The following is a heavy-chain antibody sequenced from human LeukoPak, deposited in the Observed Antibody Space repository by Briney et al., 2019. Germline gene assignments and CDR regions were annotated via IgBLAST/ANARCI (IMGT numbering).Heavy chain of an antibody. D-gene: IGHD6-13*01. J-gene: IGHJ4*02. CDR1: GFTFSSYA. CDR2: ISYDGSNK. CDR3: ARQPSGSWFVDY. Sequence: GGSLRLSCAASGFTFSSYAMHWVRQAPGKGLEWVAVISYDGSNKYYADSVKGRFTISRENSKNTLYLQMNSLRAEDTAVYYCARQPSGSWFVDYWGQGTLVTVSS. V-gene: IGHV3-30-3*01.